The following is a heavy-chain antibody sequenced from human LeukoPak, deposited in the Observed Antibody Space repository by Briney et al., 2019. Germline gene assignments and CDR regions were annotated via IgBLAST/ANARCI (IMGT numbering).Heavy chain of an antibody. Sequence: GGSLRLSCAASGFTFSSYAMHWVRQAPGKGLEYVSAISSNGGSTYYANSVKGRFTISRDNSKNTLYLQMNSLRAEDTAVYYCAKDLDPVVTAVYDAFDIWGQGTMVSVSS. CDR3: AKDLDPVVTAVYDAFDI. CDR2: ISSNGGST. V-gene: IGHV3-64*01. CDR1: GFTFSSYA. J-gene: IGHJ3*02. D-gene: IGHD2-21*02.